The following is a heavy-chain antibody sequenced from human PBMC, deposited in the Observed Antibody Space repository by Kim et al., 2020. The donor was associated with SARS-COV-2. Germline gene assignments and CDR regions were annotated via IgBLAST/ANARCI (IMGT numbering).Heavy chain of an antibody. D-gene: IGHD3-22*01. CDR3: ARGYSSMRDSSGYYRPGVINDY. CDR2: INHSGST. CDR1: GGSFSGYY. Sequence: SETLSLTCAVYGGSFSGYYWSWIRQPPGKGLEWIGEINHSGSTNYNPSLKSRVTISVDTSKNQFSLKLSSVTAADTAVYYCARGYSSMRDSSGYYRPGVINDYWGQGTLVTVSS. J-gene: IGHJ4*02. V-gene: IGHV4-34*01.